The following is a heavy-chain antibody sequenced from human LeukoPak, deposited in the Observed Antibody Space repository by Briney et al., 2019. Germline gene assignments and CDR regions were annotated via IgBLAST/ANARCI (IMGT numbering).Heavy chain of an antibody. V-gene: IGHV3-23*01. CDR2: VSGSGDAT. CDR3: AKGNTGSAYSAVDH. Sequence: GGSLRLSCAASGFTFGSYALSWARQAPGKGLEWVSTVSGSGDATYYADSVKGRFTVSRDDSKNTLHLQMDSLRAEDTALYYCAKGNTGSAYSAVDHWGQGTLVTVSS. D-gene: IGHD2-15*01. J-gene: IGHJ4*02. CDR1: GFTFGSYA.